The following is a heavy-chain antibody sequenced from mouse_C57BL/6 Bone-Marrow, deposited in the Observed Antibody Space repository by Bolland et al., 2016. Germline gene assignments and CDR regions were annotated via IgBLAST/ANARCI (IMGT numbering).Heavy chain of an antibody. CDR3: ARRGYFTTEGAMDY. V-gene: IGHV1-18*01. CDR2: GGT. J-gene: IGHJ3*01. D-gene: IGHD1-1*01. Sequence: GGTIYNQKFKGKATLTVDKSSSTAYMELRSLTSEDTAVYYCARRGYFTTEGAMDYWGQGTLV.